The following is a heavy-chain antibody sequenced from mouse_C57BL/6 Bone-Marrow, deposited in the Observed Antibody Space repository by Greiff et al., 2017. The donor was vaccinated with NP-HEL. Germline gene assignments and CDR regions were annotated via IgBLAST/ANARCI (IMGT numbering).Heavy chain of an antibody. CDR2: IHPNSGST. V-gene: IGHV1-64*01. CDR3: AIITTVVATNGDY. CDR1: GYTFTSYW. Sequence: VQLQQPGAELVKPGASVKLSCKASGYTFTSYWMHWVKQRPGQGLEWIGMIHPNSGSTNYNEKFKSKATLTVDKSSSTAYMQLSSLTSEDSAVYYCAIITTVVATNGDYWGQGTTLTVSS. D-gene: IGHD1-1*01. J-gene: IGHJ2*01.